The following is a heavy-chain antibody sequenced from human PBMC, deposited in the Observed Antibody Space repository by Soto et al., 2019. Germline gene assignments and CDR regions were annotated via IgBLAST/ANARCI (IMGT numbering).Heavy chain of an antibody. CDR3: TRHATYYDSGRYIGDWFDL. V-gene: IGHV3-73*01. D-gene: IGHD3-22*01. Sequence: EVQLVESGGGLVQPGGSLRLSCGASGFTFSGHGIHWVRQASGKGLKWIGRIKGKANSYATEYAASLKGRFTISRDESENTAYLQMNRLKSEDTAVYYCTRHATYYDSGRYIGDWFDLWGQGTLVTVSS. CDR1: GFTFSGHG. CDR2: IKGKANSYAT. J-gene: IGHJ5*02.